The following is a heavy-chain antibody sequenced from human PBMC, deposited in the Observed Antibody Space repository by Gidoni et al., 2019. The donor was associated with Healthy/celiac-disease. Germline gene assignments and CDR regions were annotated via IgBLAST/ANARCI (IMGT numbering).Heavy chain of an antibody. CDR1: GGSISSSSYY. CDR2: IYYSGST. J-gene: IGHJ4*02. Sequence: QLQLQESGPGLVKPSETLSLTCTVSGGSISSSSYYWGWIRQPPGKGLEWIGSIYYSGSTYYPPSLKSRVTISVDTSKNQFSLKLSSVTAADTAVYYCARLRSGGSCYSDYWGQGTLVTVSS. V-gene: IGHV4-39*01. CDR3: ARLRSGGSCYSDY. D-gene: IGHD2-15*01.